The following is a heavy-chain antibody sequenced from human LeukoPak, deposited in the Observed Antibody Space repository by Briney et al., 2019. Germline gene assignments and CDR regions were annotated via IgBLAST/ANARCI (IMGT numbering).Heavy chain of an antibody. Sequence: GGSLRLSCAASGFTFSSYAMSWVRQAPGKGLEWVSAISATASNTYYADSVKGRFTTSRDNSKSTLYLQMNSLRVDDTAVYYCAKDWYNSLNYFDYWGQGSLVTVSS. D-gene: IGHD1-1*01. CDR2: ISATASNT. CDR1: GFTFSSYA. V-gene: IGHV3-23*01. CDR3: AKDWYNSLNYFDY. J-gene: IGHJ4*02.